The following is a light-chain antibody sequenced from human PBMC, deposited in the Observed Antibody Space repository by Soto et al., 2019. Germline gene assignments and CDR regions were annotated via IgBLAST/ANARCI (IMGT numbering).Light chain of an antibody. Sequence: SYVLTQPPSVSAAPGQTARITCGGDDIGSKSVHWYQQKPGQAPVLVVYEDRARPSGIPERFSGSNSGNTATLTISRVEDGDEADYYCAAWDDSLNGYVFGTGTKVTVL. CDR1: DIGSKS. J-gene: IGLJ1*01. V-gene: IGLV3-21*02. CDR3: AAWDDSLNGYV. CDR2: EDR.